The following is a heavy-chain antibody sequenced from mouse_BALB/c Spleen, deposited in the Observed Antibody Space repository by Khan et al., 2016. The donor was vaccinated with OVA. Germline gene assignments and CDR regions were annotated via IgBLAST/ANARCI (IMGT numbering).Heavy chain of an antibody. V-gene: IGHV2-3*01. Sequence: QVQLKESGPGLVAPSQSLSITCTVSGFSLTSYGVNWVRQPPGKGLEWLGVIWGDGSTNYHSALISSLSIFKDNSKSQVFLQLHSLQTDDTATYYWAKWGDGSTYAMDYWGQGTSVTVSS. D-gene: IGHD2-3*01. CDR3: AKWGDGSTYAMDY. CDR2: IWGDGST. CDR1: GFSLTSYG. J-gene: IGHJ4*01.